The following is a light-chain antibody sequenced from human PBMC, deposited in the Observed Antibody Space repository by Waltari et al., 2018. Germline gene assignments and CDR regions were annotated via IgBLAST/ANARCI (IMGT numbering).Light chain of an antibody. CDR1: NSNTWAFH. J-gene: IGLJ1*01. V-gene: IGLV1-40*02. CDR2: GST. CDR3: QSYDNILHGCV. Sequence: QSVLMPPPSVSGSPWQSVTISSSGTNSNTWAFHVHWYQKSPGAAPKLLIYGSTNRPAGVPDRFSGSKSDTSASLVITGLQVEDEGDFYCQSYDNILHGCVFGTGTKVIV.